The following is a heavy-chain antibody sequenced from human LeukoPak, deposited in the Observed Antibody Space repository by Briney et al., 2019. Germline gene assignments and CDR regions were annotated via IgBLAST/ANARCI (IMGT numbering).Heavy chain of an antibody. V-gene: IGHV3-21*01. CDR1: GLTLSSYS. CDR2: ISSSSSYI. D-gene: IGHD3-22*01. Sequence: GGSLRLSCAASGLTLSSYSMNWVRQAPGKGLEWVSSISSSSSYIYYADSVKGRFTISRDNAKNSLYLQMNSLRAEDTAVYYCARARDYYDSSGYSYWGQGTLVTVSS. CDR3: ARARDYYDSSGYSY. J-gene: IGHJ4*02.